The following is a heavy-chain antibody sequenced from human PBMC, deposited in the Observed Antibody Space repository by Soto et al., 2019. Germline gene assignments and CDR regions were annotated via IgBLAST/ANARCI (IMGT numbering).Heavy chain of an antibody. V-gene: IGHV4-4*07. J-gene: IGHJ2*01. CDR2: IYTSGST. CDR3: ARGGVTTVTGFRGRTGYWYFDL. Sequence: SETLSLTCTVSGGSISSYYWSWIRQPAGKGLEWIGRIYTSGSTNCNPSLKSRVTMSVDTSKNQFSLKLSSVTAADTAVYYCARGGVTTVTGFRGRTGYWYFDLWGRGTLVTVSS. D-gene: IGHD4-17*01. CDR1: GGSISSYY.